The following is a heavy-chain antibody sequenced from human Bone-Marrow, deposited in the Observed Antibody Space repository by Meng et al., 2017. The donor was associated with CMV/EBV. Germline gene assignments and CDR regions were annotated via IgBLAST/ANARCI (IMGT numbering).Heavy chain of an antibody. J-gene: IGHJ5*02. CDR1: GGSISSSSYY. CDR3: ARGVQERYCSSTSCYWLNWFDP. Sequence: GSLRLSCTVSGGSISSSSYYWGWIRQPPGKGLEWIGSIYYSGSTYYNPSLKSPVTISVDTSKYQFSLKLSSVTAADTAVYYCARGVQERYCSSTSCYWLNWFDPWGQGTLVTVSS. V-gene: IGHV4-39*07. CDR2: IYYSGST. D-gene: IGHD2-2*01.